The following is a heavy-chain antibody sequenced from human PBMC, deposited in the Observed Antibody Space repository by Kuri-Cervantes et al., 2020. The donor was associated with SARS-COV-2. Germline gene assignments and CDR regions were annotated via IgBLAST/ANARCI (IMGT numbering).Heavy chain of an antibody. V-gene: IGHV3-33*08. Sequence: SLKISCAASGFTFSKYAMHWVRQAPGKGLEWVAVIWYDGSNKYYADSVKGRFTISRDNSKNTLYLQMNSLRAEDTAVYYCARVRLYCSGGSCYFDYWGQGTLVTVSS. J-gene: IGHJ4*02. CDR1: GFTFSKYA. CDR3: ARVRLYCSGGSCYFDY. CDR2: IWYDGSNK. D-gene: IGHD2-15*01.